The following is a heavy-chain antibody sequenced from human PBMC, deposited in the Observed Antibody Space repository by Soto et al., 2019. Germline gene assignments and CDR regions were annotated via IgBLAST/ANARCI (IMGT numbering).Heavy chain of an antibody. V-gene: IGHV3-23*01. Sequence: GGSLRLSFAASGFTFSSYAMSWVRQAPGKGLEWVSAISGSGGSTYYADSAKGRFTISRDNSKNTLYLQMNSLRAEDTAVYYCANGPIPSWNWGQGTLVTVSS. CDR2: ISGSGGST. D-gene: IGHD1-1*01. CDR1: GFTFSSYA. CDR3: ANGPIPSWN. J-gene: IGHJ4*02.